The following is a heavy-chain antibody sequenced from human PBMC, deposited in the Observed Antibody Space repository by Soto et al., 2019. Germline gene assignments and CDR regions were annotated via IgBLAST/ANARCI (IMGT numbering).Heavy chain of an antibody. CDR3: ARDPSIVVVPAAGDNWFDP. CDR1: GGTFSSYA. D-gene: IGHD2-2*01. J-gene: IGHJ5*02. Sequence: SVKVSCKASGGTFSSYAISWVRQAPGQGLEWMGGIIPIFGTANYAQKFQGRVTITADESTSTAYMELSSLRSEDTAVYYCARDPSIVVVPAAGDNWFDPWGQGTLVTVSS. V-gene: IGHV1-69*13. CDR2: IIPIFGTA.